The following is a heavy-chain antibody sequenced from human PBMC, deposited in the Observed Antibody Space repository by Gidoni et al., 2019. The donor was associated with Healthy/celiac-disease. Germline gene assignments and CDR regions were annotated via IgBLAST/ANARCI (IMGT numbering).Heavy chain of an antibody. Sequence: VQLQASGPGMVKPSQPLSLTCTVSGGSISSGGYYWRCIRQHPWKGLEWIGYIYYSGSTYYNTSLKILVTISVDTSKNQFSLKLSSVTAADTAVYYCAREIVVVPAAIWGGDAFDIWGQGTMVTVSS. J-gene: IGHJ3*02. CDR3: AREIVVVPAAIWGGDAFDI. CDR2: IYYSGST. V-gene: IGHV4-31*01. D-gene: IGHD2-2*02. CDR1: GGSISSGGYY.